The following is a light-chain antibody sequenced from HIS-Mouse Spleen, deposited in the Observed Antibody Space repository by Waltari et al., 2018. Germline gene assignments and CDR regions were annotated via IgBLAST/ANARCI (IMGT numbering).Light chain of an antibody. V-gene: IGKV3-11*01. Sequence: EIVLTQSPATLSLSPGERATLSCRASQSVSSYLAWYQQKPGQAPRLLIYEASNRATGIPARFSGSWSGTDFTLTISSLEPEDFAVYYCQQRSNWPPTFGQGTKLEIK. CDR2: EAS. CDR1: QSVSSY. CDR3: QQRSNWPPT. J-gene: IGKJ2*01.